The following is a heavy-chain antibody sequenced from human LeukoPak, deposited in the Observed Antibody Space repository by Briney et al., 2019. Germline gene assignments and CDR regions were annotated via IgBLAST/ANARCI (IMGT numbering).Heavy chain of an antibody. CDR1: GYTFTGYY. D-gene: IGHD1-26*01. V-gene: IGHV1-2*02. CDR3: ARDDGVGATRGDY. J-gene: IGHJ4*02. CDR2: INPSSGGT. Sequence: GASVKVSCKASGYTFTGYYMHWVRQAPGQGLEWMGWINPSSGGTKYAQKFQGRVTMATDTSTSTAYMELRSLRSDDTAVYYCARDDGVGATRGDYWGQGTLVTVSS.